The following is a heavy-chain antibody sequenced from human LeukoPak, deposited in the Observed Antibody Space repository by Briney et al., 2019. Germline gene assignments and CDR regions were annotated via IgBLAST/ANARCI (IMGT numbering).Heavy chain of an antibody. CDR1: GFTFSSYG. CDR3: AKSGMVVVPAAMHMDV. Sequence: GGSLRLSCAASGFTFSSYGMSWVRQAPGKGLEWVSAISGSGGSTYYADSVKGRFTISRDNSKNTLYLQMNSLRAEDTAVYYCAKSGMVVVPAAMHMDVWGKGTTVTVSS. J-gene: IGHJ6*03. V-gene: IGHV3-23*01. D-gene: IGHD2-2*01. CDR2: ISGSGGST.